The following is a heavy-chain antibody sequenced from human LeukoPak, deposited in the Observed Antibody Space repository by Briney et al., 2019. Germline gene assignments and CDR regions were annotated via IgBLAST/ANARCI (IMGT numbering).Heavy chain of an antibody. V-gene: IGHV1-2*02. J-gene: IGHJ4*02. CDR3: ARDIVVVPAANTDY. Sequence: ASVKVSCKASGYTFTSYAMHWVRQAPGQGLEWMGWINPNSGGTNYAQKFQGRVTMTRDTSISTAYMELSRLRSDDTAVYYCARDIVVVPAANTDYWGQGTLVTVSS. CDR2: INPNSGGT. D-gene: IGHD2-2*01. CDR1: GYTFTSYA.